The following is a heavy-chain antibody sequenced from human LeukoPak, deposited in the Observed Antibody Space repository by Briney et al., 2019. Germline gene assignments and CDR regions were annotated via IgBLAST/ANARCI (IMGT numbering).Heavy chain of an antibody. CDR1: GYTFTSYA. CDR2: INTNTGNP. J-gene: IGHJ4*02. V-gene: IGHV7-4-1*02. Sequence: ASVKVSCKASGYTFTSYAMNWVRQAPRQGLEWMGWINTNTGNPTYAQGFTGRFVFSLDTSVSTAYLQISSLKAEDTAVYCCARGPSSKAVAAAGTSGATQYDYWGQGTLVTVSS. D-gene: IGHD6-13*01. CDR3: ARGPSSKAVAAAGTSGATQYDY.